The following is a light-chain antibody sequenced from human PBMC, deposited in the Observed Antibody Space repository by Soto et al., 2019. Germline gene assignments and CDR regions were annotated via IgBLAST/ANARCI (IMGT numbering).Light chain of an antibody. CDR2: DAS. Sequence: DIQMTQSPSALSASTGDRVTITCQASQDIRNYLNWYQQKPGKAPKLLIYDASKLQTGVPSRFRGSGTGPNFNFTIRSLQPEDFAIYFCQQYDKLVTFGQGTKVEMK. V-gene: IGKV1-33*01. CDR3: QQYDKLVT. CDR1: QDIRNY. J-gene: IGKJ1*01.